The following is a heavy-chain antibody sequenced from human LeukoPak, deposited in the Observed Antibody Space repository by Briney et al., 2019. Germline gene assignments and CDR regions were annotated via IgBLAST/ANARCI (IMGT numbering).Heavy chain of an antibody. CDR2: ISAYNGNT. CDR3: ARDHRVWFGEFTNWFDP. J-gene: IGHJ5*02. V-gene: IGHV1-18*01. D-gene: IGHD3-10*01. CDR1: GYTFTSYG. Sequence: AASVKVSCKASGYTFTSYGISWVRQAPGQGLEWMGWISAYNGNTNYAQKLQGRVTMTTDTSTSTAYMELRSLRSDDTAVYYCARDHRVWFGEFTNWFDPWGQGTLVTVSS.